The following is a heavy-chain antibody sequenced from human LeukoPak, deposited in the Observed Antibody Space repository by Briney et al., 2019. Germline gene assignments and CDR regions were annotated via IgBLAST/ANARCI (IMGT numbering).Heavy chain of an antibody. V-gene: IGHV3-21*04. CDR2: ISSSSSYI. D-gene: IGHD4-11*01. Sequence: GGSLRLSCAASGFTFSSYSMNWVRQAPGKGLEWVSSISSSSSYIYYADSVKGRFTISRNNAKNSLYLQMNSLRAEDTAVYYCAKVWSSNYVFDYWGQGTLVTVSS. J-gene: IGHJ4*02. CDR3: AKVWSSNYVFDY. CDR1: GFTFSSYS.